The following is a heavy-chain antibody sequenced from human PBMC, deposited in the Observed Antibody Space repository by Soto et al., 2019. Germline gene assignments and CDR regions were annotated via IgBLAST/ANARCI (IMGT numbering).Heavy chain of an antibody. CDR3: ARASGITMVRGVIIDWYFDL. CDR1: GGSISSGGYY. J-gene: IGHJ2*01. CDR2: IYYSGST. D-gene: IGHD3-10*01. V-gene: IGHV4-31*03. Sequence: PSETLSLTCTVSGGSISSGGYYWSWIRQHPGKGLEWIGYIYYSGSTYYNPSLKSRVTISVDTSKNQFSLELSSVTAADTAVYYCARASGITMVRGVIIDWYFDLWGRGTLVTVSS.